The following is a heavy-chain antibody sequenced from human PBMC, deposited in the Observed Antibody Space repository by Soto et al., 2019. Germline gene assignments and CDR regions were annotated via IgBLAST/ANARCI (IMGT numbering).Heavy chain of an antibody. CDR3: ARVGGYDFWSGYYTYYYYYGMDV. V-gene: IGHV1-18*04. D-gene: IGHD3-3*01. CDR1: GYTFTSYG. Sequence: ASVKVSCKASGYTFTSYGISWVRQAPGQGLEWMGWISAYNGNTNYAQKLQGRVTMTTDTSTSTAYMELRSLRSDDTAVYYCARVGGYDFWSGYYTYYYYYGMDVWGQGTTVTV. CDR2: ISAYNGNT. J-gene: IGHJ6*02.